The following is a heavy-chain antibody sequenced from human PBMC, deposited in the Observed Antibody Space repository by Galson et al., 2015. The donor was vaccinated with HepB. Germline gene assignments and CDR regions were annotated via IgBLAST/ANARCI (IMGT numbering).Heavy chain of an antibody. CDR3: ARAFGGGDYLVYYYYGMDV. Sequence: SLRLSCAASGFTFSSYAMHWVRQAPGKGLDWVAVISYDGSNKYYADSVKGRFTISRDNSKNTLYLQMNSLRAEDTAVYYCARAFGGGDYLVYYYYGMDVWGQGTTVTVSS. D-gene: IGHD4-17*01. J-gene: IGHJ6*02. CDR2: ISYDGSNK. CDR1: GFTFSSYA. V-gene: IGHV3-30*04.